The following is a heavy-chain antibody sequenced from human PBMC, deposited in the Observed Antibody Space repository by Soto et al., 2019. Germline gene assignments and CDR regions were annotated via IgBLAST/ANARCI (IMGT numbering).Heavy chain of an antibody. V-gene: IGHV4-59*01. CDR1: GGSISSNY. CDR3: ARYRREAVAGYTLDN. Sequence: SETLSLTCPVSGGSISSNYWTWIRQPPGKGLEWIGYVYNSGSTNYNPSLKSRVTISEDTSKSQFSLKVNSMTAADTAVYYCARYRREAVAGYTLDNWGQGILVTVSS. D-gene: IGHD6-13*01. J-gene: IGHJ4*02. CDR2: VYNSGST.